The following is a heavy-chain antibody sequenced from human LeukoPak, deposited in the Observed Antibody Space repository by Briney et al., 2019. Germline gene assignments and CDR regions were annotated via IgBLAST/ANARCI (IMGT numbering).Heavy chain of an antibody. D-gene: IGHD6-6*01. CDR1: GFTFSSYG. V-gene: IGHV3-30*18. J-gene: IGHJ2*01. Sequence: GRSLRLSCAASGFTFSSYGMHWVRQAPGKGLEWVAVTSYDGSKKYYADSVKGRFTISRDNSKNTLYLQMNSLRAEDTAVYYCAKDRSSSGYWYFDLWGHGTLVTVSS. CDR2: TSYDGSKK. CDR3: AKDRSSSGYWYFDL.